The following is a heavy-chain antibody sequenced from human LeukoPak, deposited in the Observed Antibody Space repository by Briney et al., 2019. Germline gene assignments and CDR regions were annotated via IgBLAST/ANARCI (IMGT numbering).Heavy chain of an antibody. Sequence: PSETLSLTCTVSGGSISSSSYYWGWIRQPPGKGLEWIGSIYYSGSTYYNPSLKSRVTISVDTSKNQFSLKLSSVTAADTAVYYCARLGVAANNWFDPWGQGTLVTVSS. D-gene: IGHD2-15*01. J-gene: IGHJ5*02. V-gene: IGHV4-39*01. CDR3: ARLGVAANNWFDP. CDR2: IYYSGST. CDR1: GGSISSSSYY.